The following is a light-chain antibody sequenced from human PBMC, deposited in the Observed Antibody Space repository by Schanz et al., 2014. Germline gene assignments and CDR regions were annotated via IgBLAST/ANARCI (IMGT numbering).Light chain of an antibody. CDR3: QQRTNWPRT. V-gene: IGKV3D-20*02. CDR2: GTS. J-gene: IGKJ2*01. Sequence: EIVLTQSPGTLSLSPGERATLSCRASQSVHRNYLAWHQQKPGQAPRLLIYGTSIRATGIPDRFSGSGSGTDFTLTISSLEPEDFAVYYCQQRTNWPRTFGQGTKLEIK. CDR1: QSVHRNY.